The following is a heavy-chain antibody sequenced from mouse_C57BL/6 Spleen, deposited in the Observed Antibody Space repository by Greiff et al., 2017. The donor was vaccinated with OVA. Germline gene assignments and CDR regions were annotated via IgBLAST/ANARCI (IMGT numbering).Heavy chain of an antibody. J-gene: IGHJ4*01. Sequence: DVQLQESGPELVKPGASVKMSCKASGYTFTDYTMHWVKQSHGKSLEWIGYINPNNGGTSYNQKFKGTATLTVNKSSSTAYMELRSLTSEDSAVYYCARHYDYAMDYWGQRTSVTVSS. CDR3: ARHYDYAMDY. V-gene: IGHV1-22*01. D-gene: IGHD2-4*01. CDR1: GYTFTDYT. CDR2: INPNNGGT.